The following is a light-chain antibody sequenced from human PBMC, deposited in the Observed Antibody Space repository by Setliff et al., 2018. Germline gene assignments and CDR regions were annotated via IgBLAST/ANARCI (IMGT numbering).Light chain of an antibody. CDR1: GTYNY. CDR3: SSYTSNSTYV. V-gene: IGLV2-14*03. CDR2: DVT. Sequence: QSALTQPASVSGSPGQSITISCTGTGTYNYVSWYQQHPGKAPQLIIYDVTNRPSGVSNRFSASKSGNTAPLTISGLQPEDDADYYCSSYTSNSTYVFGTGTKGTVL. J-gene: IGLJ1*01.